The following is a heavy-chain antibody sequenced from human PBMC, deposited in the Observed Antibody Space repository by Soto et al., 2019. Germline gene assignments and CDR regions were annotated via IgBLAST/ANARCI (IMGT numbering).Heavy chain of an antibody. CDR3: ARDREQPLVPNHFED. V-gene: IGHV3-74*03. J-gene: IGHJ4*02. CDR1: GFTFSSYW. CDR2: INSDGTST. Sequence: HLGGSLRLSCEASGFTFSSYWMHWVRQAPGKGLLWVSRINSDGTSTMYADSVKGRFTISRDNAKNTLHLQMNSLRAEDTGVYYCARDREQPLVPNHFEDWGQGILVSVSS. D-gene: IGHD6-13*01.